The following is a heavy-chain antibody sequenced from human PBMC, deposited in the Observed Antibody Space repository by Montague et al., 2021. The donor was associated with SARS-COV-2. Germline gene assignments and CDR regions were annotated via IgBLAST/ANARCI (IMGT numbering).Heavy chain of an antibody. Sequence: VKPTQTLTLTCTFSGFSLSTSGMCVSWIRQPPGKALEWLARIXXXDDKYYSTSLKTRLTISKDTSKNQVVLTMTNMDPVDTATYYCARGHYDILTGYLDAFDIWGQGTMVTVSS. V-gene: IGHV2-70*11. D-gene: IGHD3-9*01. J-gene: IGHJ3*02. CDR3: ARGHYDILTGYLDAFDI. CDR1: GFSLSTSGMC. CDR2: IXXXDDK.